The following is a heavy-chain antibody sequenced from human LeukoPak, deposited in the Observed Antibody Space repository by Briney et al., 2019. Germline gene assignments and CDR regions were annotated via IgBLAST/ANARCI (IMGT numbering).Heavy chain of an antibody. CDR2: IRCSSSTI. Sequence: GGSLRLSCAASGFTFSSYSMNWVRQAPGNGLEWVSYIRCSSSTIYYADSVKGRFTISRDNANNSLYLQMNSLRAEDTAVYYCARHRIAAYYFDYWGQGTLVTVSS. CDR3: ARHRIAAYYFDY. CDR1: GFTFSSYS. J-gene: IGHJ4*02. D-gene: IGHD6-25*01. V-gene: IGHV3-48*01.